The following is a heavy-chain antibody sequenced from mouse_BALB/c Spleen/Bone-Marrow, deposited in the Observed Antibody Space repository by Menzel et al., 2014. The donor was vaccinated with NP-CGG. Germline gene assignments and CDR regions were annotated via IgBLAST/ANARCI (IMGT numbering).Heavy chain of an antibody. V-gene: IGHV5-6-4*01. CDR2: ISSGGSYT. D-gene: IGHD1-1*01. CDR3: TRDPFYYGSSYAMDY. J-gene: IGHJ4*01. Sequence: EVHLAESGGGLVKPGGSLKLSCAASGFTFSSYTMSWVRPTPEKRLEWVATISSGGSYTYYPDSVKGRFTISRDNAKNTLYLQMSSLKSEDTAMYYCTRDPFYYGSSYAMDYWGQGTSVTVSS. CDR1: GFTFSSYT.